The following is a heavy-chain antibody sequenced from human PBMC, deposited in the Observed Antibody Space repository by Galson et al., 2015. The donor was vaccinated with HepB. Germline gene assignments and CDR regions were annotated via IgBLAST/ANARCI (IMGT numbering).Heavy chain of an antibody. V-gene: IGHV4-4*02. CDR3: ARAYDFWSGYWYY. J-gene: IGHJ4*02. CDR1: GGSISSSNW. D-gene: IGHD3-3*01. CDR2: IYHSGST. Sequence: SETLSLTCAVSGGSISSSNWWSWVRQPPGKGLEWIGEIYHSGSTNYNPSLKSRVTISVDKSKNQFSLKLSSVTAADTAVYYCARAYDFWSGYWYYWGQGTLVTVSS.